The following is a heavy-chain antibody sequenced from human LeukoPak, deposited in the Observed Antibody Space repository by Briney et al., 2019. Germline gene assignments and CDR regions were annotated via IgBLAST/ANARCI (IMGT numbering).Heavy chain of an antibody. V-gene: IGHV1-2*02. CDR1: GYTFTGYY. D-gene: IGHD2-2*01. Sequence: ASVKVSCKASGYTFTGYYMHWVRQAPGQGLEWMGWINPNSGGTNYAQKFQGRVTMTRDTSITTAYMELISLRSDDTAVYYCARDPAAIGSLYYFYFIDVWGNGTTVTVYS. CDR2: INPNSGGT. CDR3: ARDPAAIGSLYYFYFIDV. J-gene: IGHJ6*03.